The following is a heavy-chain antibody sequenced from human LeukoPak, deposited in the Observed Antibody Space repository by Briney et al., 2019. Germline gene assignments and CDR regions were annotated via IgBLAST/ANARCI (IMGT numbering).Heavy chain of an antibody. CDR3: ARDVRTGGYYYDSSGETDY. V-gene: IGHV3-33*01. CDR1: GFTFSSYG. Sequence: GGSLRLSCAASGFTFSSYGMHWVRQAPGKGLEWVAVIWYDGSNKYYADSVKGRFTISRDNSKNTLYLQMNSLRAEDTAVYYCARDVRTGGYYYDSSGETDYWGQGTLVTVSS. J-gene: IGHJ4*02. CDR2: IWYDGSNK. D-gene: IGHD3-22*01.